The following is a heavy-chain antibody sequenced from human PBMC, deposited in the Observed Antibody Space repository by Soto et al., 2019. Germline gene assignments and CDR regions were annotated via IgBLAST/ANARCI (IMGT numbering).Heavy chain of an antibody. CDR3: ARTGDLSFFLDY. CDR2: IWYDGSQK. CDR1: GFSFSKYG. J-gene: IGHJ4*02. V-gene: IGHV3-33*01. D-gene: IGHD3-16*01. Sequence: QVQLVESGGGVVQPGRSLRLSCAASGFSFSKYGMHWVRQAPGKGLEWVAVIWYDGSQKYYGDSVKGRFTISRDNSKNTLYLQMNSLGGEDTAVYYCARTGDLSFFLDYWGQGTLVTVSS.